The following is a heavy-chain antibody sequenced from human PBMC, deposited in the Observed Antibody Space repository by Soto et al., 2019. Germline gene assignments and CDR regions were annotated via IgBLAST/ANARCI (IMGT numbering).Heavy chain of an antibody. CDR1: GGPFSSYT. D-gene: IGHD4-4*01. CDR2: IIPSSGTA. V-gene: IGHV1-69*01. Sequence: QVQLVQSGADVKQPGSSVRVSCKASGGPFSSYTISWVRQAPGQGLEWMGGIIPSSGTANYAQKFQGRVSITADESTTTASMELSSLRSEDTAVYYCAIGTTVVAFYYYYSMDVWGRGTTVTVSS. J-gene: IGHJ6*02. CDR3: AIGTTVVAFYYYYSMDV.